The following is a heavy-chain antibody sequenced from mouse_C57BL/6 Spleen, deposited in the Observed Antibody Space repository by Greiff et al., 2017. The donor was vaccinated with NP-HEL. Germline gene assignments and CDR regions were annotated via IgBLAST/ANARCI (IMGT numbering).Heavy chain of an antibody. Sequence: VQLQQSGAELVRPGASVKLSCKASGYTFTDYYINWVKQRPGQGLEWIARIYPGSGNTYYNEKFKGKATLTAEKSSSTAYMQLSSLTSEDSAVYFCARCAYDYGEGYWGQGTTHTVSS. D-gene: IGHD2-4*01. V-gene: IGHV1-76*01. CDR3: ARCAYDYGEGY. CDR2: IYPGSGNT. CDR1: GYTFTDYY. J-gene: IGHJ2*01.